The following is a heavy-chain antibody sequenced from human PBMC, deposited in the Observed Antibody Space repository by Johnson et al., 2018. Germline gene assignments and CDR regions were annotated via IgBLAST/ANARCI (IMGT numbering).Heavy chain of an antibody. D-gene: IGHD1-26*01. J-gene: IGHJ3*02. Sequence: EVQLVESGAEVKKPGESXKISCKGSGYSFTSYWIGWVRQMPGKGLEWMGIIYPGDSDTRYSPSFPGQVTISADKSISTAYPQWTSLKAPASAMDYCARTSYSGSSYGFDIWGQGTMVTVSS. CDR1: GYSFTSYW. CDR3: ARTSYSGSSYGFDI. V-gene: IGHV5-51*01. CDR2: IYPGDSDT.